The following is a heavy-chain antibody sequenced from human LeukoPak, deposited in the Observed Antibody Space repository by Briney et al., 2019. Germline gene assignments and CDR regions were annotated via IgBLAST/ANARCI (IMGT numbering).Heavy chain of an antibody. CDR1: GFTFSSYW. J-gene: IGHJ6*02. D-gene: IGHD6-19*01. CDR3: ARDRIDKIAVAGTVYYYYYGMDV. V-gene: IGHV3-74*01. Sequence: PGGSLRLSCAASGFTFSSYWMHWVRQAPGKGLVWVSRINSDGSSTSYADSVKGRSTISRDNAKNTLYLQMNSLRAEDTAVYYCARDRIDKIAVAGTVYYYYYGMDVWGQGTTVTVSS. CDR2: INSDGSST.